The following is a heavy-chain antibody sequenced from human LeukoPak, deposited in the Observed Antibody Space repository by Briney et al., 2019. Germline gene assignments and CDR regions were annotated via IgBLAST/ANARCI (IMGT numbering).Heavy chain of an antibody. Sequence: ASVKVSCKASGYTFTSCGISWVRQAPGQGLEWMGWISAYNGNTNYAQKLQGRVTMTTDTSTSTAYMELRSLRSDDTAVYYCARDCSGGSCYPSGYWGQGTLVTVSS. V-gene: IGHV1-18*01. CDR1: GYTFTSCG. D-gene: IGHD2-15*01. CDR2: ISAYNGNT. J-gene: IGHJ4*02. CDR3: ARDCSGGSCYPSGY.